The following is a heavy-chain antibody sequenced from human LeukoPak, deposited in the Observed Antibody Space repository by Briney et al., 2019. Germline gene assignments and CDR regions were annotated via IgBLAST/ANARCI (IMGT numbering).Heavy chain of an antibody. CDR3: ARGVEMATIGFDY. CDR2: MYHTGST. D-gene: IGHD5-24*01. V-gene: IGHV4-59*02. J-gene: IGHJ4*02. Sequence: SETLSLTCTVSGASVSTHYWSWLRQPPGKGLEWIGYMYHTGSTNYNPSVESQVTISLDTSKNQLSLMMRSVTAADTAIYYCARGVEMATIGFDYWGQGTLVTVSS. CDR1: GASVSTHY.